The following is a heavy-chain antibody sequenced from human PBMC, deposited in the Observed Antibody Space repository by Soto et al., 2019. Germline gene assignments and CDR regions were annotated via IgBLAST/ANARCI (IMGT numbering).Heavy chain of an antibody. CDR2: ISGSGGST. Sequence: GVSLRLSCAASGFTFSSYAMSWVRQAPGKGLEWVSAISGSGGSTYYADSVKGRFTISRDNAKNSLYLQMNSLRAEDTALFYCERDAGYLSNSAWHSCFDYWGQGNLVTVSS. J-gene: IGHJ4*02. CDR3: ERDAGYLSNSAWHSCFDY. D-gene: IGHD2-15*01. CDR1: GFTFSSYA. V-gene: IGHV3-23*01.